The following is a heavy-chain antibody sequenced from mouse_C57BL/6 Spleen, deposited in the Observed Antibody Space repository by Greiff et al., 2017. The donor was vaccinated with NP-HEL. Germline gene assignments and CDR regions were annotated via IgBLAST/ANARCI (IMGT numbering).Heavy chain of an antibody. CDR3: ARGDYLDY. CDR2: ITPSSGYP. Sequence: QVQLQQSGAELARPGASVKMSCKASGYTFTSYTMHWVKQRPGQGLEWIGYITPSSGYPKYNQKFKDKATLTADKSSSTAYMQLSSLTSEDSAVYYCARGDYLDYWGQGTTLTVSS. V-gene: IGHV1-4*01. CDR1: GYTFTSYT. J-gene: IGHJ2*01.